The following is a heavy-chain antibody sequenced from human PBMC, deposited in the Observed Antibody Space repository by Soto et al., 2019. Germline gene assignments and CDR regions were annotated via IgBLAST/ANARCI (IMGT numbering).Heavy chain of an antibody. D-gene: IGHD3-9*01. Sequence: ASLKVSCKSSGSTFISYYMHCVRQAPGQGLEWMGIINPSGGTTSYAQKFQGRVTMTRDTSTSTVYMELSSLRSEDTALYYCARVRGYDILSDYWGQGTLVTV. CDR1: GSTFISYY. V-gene: IGHV1-46*01. CDR2: INPSGGTT. J-gene: IGHJ4*02. CDR3: ARVRGYDILSDY.